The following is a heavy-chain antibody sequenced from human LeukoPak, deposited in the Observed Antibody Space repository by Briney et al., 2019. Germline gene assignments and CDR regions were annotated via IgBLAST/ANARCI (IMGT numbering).Heavy chain of an antibody. CDR1: AYTLTGYY. Sequence: ATLKVSWKASAYTLTGYYMQCVRHAPGKVLEQNGCSNPNSGGTNYAQKFQGRVTMTRDTSISIGNMELSRLRSDDTAVYYCASVQLLSRKYIDAFDIWGQGTMVTVSS. D-gene: IGHD2-2*01. CDR3: ASVQLLSRKYIDAFDI. V-gene: IGHV1-2*02. J-gene: IGHJ3*02. CDR2: SNPNSGGT.